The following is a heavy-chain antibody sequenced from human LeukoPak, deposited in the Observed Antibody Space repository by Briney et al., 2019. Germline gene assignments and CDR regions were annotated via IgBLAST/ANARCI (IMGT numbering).Heavy chain of an antibody. CDR2: ISSSSNYI. J-gene: IGHJ3*02. V-gene: IGHV3-21*01. Sequence: GRSLRLSCAASGFTFYTYSMNWVRQAPGKGLEWVSSISSSSNYIYYADSVKGRFTISRNNAKNSLYLQMNSLRAEDTAVYYCARDRIIYGDYGDAFDIWGQGTMVTVSS. CDR3: ARDRIIYGDYGDAFDI. D-gene: IGHD4-17*01. CDR1: GFTFYTYS.